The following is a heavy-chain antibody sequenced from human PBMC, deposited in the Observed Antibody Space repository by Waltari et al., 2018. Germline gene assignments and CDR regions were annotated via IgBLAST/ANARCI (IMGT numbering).Heavy chain of an antibody. J-gene: IGHJ3*02. D-gene: IGHD1-1*01. CDR2: IYYTGSN. Sequence: QVQLQESGPGLVKPSETLSLTCTVSGGSLSTYYWSWIRQLPGKGLEWIAYIYYTGSNNYNPSLYSRVTISEDTSKNQFSLKLSSVTAADTAVYYCARSGGTSGAFDIWGQGTMVTGSS. CDR1: GGSLSTYY. CDR3: ARSGGTSGAFDI. V-gene: IGHV4-59*01.